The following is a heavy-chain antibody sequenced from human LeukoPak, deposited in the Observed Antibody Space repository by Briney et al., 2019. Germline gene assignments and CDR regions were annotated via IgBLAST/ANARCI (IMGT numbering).Heavy chain of an antibody. J-gene: IGHJ4*02. CDR2: IYYSGST. Sequence: SETLSLTCTVSGGSISSGGYYWSWICQHPGKGLEWIGYIYYSGSTYYNPSLKSRVTISVDTSKNQFSLKLSSVTAADTAVYYCARAMHEGGATYYFDYWGQGTLVTVSS. D-gene: IGHD1-26*01. CDR3: ARAMHEGGATYYFDY. CDR1: GGSISSGGYY. V-gene: IGHV4-31*03.